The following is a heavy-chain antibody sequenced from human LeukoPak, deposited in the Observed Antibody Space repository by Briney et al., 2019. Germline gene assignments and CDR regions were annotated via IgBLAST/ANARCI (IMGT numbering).Heavy chain of an antibody. Sequence: SGTLSLTCTVSGGSISSSSAYWGWIRQPPGKGLEWIGSIYYSKNTYYNPSLKSRVTISADTSKNQFSLTLGSVSATDTAVYYCVSPRGFSYGYFDYWGQGTLVTVSS. CDR1: GGSISSSSAY. CDR3: VSPRGFSYGYFDY. J-gene: IGHJ4*02. D-gene: IGHD5-18*01. CDR2: IYYSKNT. V-gene: IGHV4-39*01.